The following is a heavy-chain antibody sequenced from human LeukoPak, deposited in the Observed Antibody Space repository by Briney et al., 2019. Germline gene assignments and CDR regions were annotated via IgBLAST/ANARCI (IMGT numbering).Heavy chain of an antibody. D-gene: IGHD1-26*01. CDR1: GFTFGDYA. V-gene: IGHV3-49*04. J-gene: IGHJ4*02. Sequence: GGSLRLSCTASGFTFGDYAMSWVRQAPGKGLEWVGVIRSKAYGGTTEYAASVKGRFTISRDDSKSIAYLQMNSLKTEDTAVYYCTTLIVGAIVRDYWGQGTLVTVSS. CDR3: TTLIVGAIVRDY. CDR2: IRSKAYGGTT.